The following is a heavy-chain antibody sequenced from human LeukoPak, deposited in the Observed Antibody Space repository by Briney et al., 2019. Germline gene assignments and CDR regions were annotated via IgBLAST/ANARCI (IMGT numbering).Heavy chain of an antibody. Sequence: GGSLRLSCAASGFTFSSYGMHWVRQAPGKGLEWVAVISYDGSNKYYADSVKGRFTISRDNSKNTLYLQMNSLRAEDTAVYYCAKSGPWGSSRGLYYFDYWGQGTLVTVSS. CDR3: AKSGPWGSSRGLYYFDY. V-gene: IGHV3-30*18. J-gene: IGHJ4*02. D-gene: IGHD3-16*02. CDR1: GFTFSSYG. CDR2: ISYDGSNK.